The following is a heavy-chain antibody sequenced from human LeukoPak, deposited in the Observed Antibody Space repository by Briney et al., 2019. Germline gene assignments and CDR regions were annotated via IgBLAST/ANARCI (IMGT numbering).Heavy chain of an antibody. CDR1: GFTFSSYS. Sequence: PGGSLRLSCAASGFTFSSYSMNWVRQAPGKGLEWVSSISSSSSYIYYADSVKGRFTISRDNAKNSLYLQMNGLRAEDTAVYYCARDYSSPGNFDYWGQGTLVTVSS. CDR3: ARDYSSPGNFDY. J-gene: IGHJ4*02. V-gene: IGHV3-21*01. D-gene: IGHD6-13*01. CDR2: ISSSSSYI.